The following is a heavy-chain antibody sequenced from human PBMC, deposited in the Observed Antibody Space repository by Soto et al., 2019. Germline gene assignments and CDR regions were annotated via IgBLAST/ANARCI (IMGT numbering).Heavy chain of an antibody. CDR3: AKRREVVPAALRGYGMDV. J-gene: IGHJ6*02. CDR1: GFTFSSYA. D-gene: IGHD2-2*01. CDR2: ISGSGGST. Sequence: EVQLLESGGGLVQPGGSLRLSCAASGFTFSSYAMSWVRQAPGKGLEWVSAISGSGGSTYYADSVKGRFTISRDNSKNTLYLQMNSLRAEDTAVYCCAKRREVVPAALRGYGMDVWGQGTTVTVSS. V-gene: IGHV3-23*01.